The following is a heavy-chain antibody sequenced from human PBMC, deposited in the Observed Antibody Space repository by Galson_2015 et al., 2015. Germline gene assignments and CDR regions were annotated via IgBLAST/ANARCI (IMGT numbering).Heavy chain of an antibody. J-gene: IGHJ4*02. CDR2: ITSTTYGGTP. D-gene: IGHD2-15*01. CDR1: GFTFGDYA. V-gene: IGHV3-49*03. CDR3: TSGHCSGGSCPRTDHFDH. Sequence: SLRLSCAASGFTFGDYAMSWFRQAPGEGLEWVGFITSTTYGGTPEYAASVKGRFTISRDDSKSIAYLQMSSLQNEDTGVYYCTSGHCSGGSCPRTDHFDHGGQGILVTVSS.